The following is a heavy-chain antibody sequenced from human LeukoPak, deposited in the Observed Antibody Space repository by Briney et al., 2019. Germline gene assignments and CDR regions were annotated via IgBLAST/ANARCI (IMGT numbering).Heavy chain of an antibody. J-gene: IGHJ4*02. CDR2: IYYSGST. CDR1: GGSISSYY. D-gene: IGHD3-10*01. Sequence: PSETLSLTCTVSGGSISSYYWSWIRQPPGKGLEWIGYIYYSGSTNYNPSLKSRVTISVDTSKNQFSLKLSSVTAADTAVYYCARGLWFGELLLDYWGQGTLVTVSS. V-gene: IGHV4-59*01. CDR3: ARGLWFGELLLDY.